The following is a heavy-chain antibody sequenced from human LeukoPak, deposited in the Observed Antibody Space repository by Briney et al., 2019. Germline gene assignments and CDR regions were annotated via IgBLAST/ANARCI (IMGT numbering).Heavy chain of an antibody. CDR1: GFTFSSYG. V-gene: IGHV3-30*02. J-gene: IGHJ6*03. D-gene: IGHD1-26*01. CDR2: VRYHGINK. CDR3: AKASKVGDTWTWTWYYYMDV. Sequence: GGSLRLSSAASGFTFSSYGMHWVRQAPGKGLEWVAFVRYHGINKYYADSVKGRFIISKDNSKNTLYLQLNSLTPEDTAVYYCAKASKVGDTWTWTWYYYMDVWGKGTTITVSS.